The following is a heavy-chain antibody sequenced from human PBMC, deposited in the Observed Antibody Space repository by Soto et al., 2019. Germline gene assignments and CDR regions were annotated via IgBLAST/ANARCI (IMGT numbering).Heavy chain of an antibody. V-gene: IGHV4-4*02. CDR1: SVSITSSNW. Sequence: PSETLSLTCDVSSVSITSSNWWTWVRQPPGKGLEWLGKISHSGTVNYNATLRSRVTISVDKPKNQLSLKLMSVTAADTAVYYCARGKNWFDPWGQGTMVTV. CDR2: ISHSGTV. J-gene: IGHJ5*02. CDR3: ARGKNWFDP.